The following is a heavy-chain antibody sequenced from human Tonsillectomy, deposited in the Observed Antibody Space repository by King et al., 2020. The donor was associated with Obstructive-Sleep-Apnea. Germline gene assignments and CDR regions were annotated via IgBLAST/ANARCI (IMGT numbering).Heavy chain of an antibody. D-gene: IGHD2-21*01. V-gene: IGHV4-39*07. CDR2: IYYSGST. Sequence: QLQESGPGLVKPSETLSLTCTVSGDSISTSFYWTWIRQPPGKGLEWIGCIYYSGSTYYNPSLKRRVSISVDTSKNQFSLNLRSVTAADAAVYYCARGPSLGEENDYWGQGTLVTVSS. CDR1: GDSISTSFY. CDR3: ARGPSLGEENDY. J-gene: IGHJ4*02.